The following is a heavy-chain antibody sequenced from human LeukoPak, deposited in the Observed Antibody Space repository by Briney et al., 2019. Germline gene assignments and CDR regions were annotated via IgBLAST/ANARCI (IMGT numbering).Heavy chain of an antibody. D-gene: IGHD2-21*01. J-gene: IGHJ4*02. V-gene: IGHV3-23*01. CDR2: ISGSGGST. CDR1: AFTFDNYA. Sequence: GGSLRLSCVASAFTFDNYAMTWVRQAPGKGLEWVSVISGSGGSTYYADSVKGRFTISRDNSKNTLYLQMNSLRAEDTAVYYCAKGGGVCGSAYCYFDYWGQGNLVTVSS. CDR3: AKGGGVCGSAYCYFDY.